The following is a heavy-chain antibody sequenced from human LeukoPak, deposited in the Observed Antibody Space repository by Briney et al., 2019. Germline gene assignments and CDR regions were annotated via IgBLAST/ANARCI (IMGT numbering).Heavy chain of an antibody. CDR2: IAYDGSNA. D-gene: IGHD1-14*01. V-gene: IGHV3-33*01. J-gene: IGHJ4*02. CDR1: GFTFGANG. Sequence: GGSLRLSCAGSGFTFGANGMHWFRQTPGKGREWVAVIAYDGSNAFYADSVKGQFTISRDNSKNTMSVQMDGLRAEDTAVYYCARYNNDHFDCWGQGTLVTVSS. CDR3: ARYNNDHFDC.